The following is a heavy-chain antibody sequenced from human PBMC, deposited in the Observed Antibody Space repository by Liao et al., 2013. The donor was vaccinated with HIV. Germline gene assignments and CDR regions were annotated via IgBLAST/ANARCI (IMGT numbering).Heavy chain of an antibody. CDR1: GGSISSYY. CDR3: ARAHTGGGAFDI. D-gene: IGHD3-16*01. Sequence: QVQLQESGPGLVKPSETLSLTCTVSGGSISSYYWSWIRQPPGKGLEWIGYIYYSGSTNYNPSLKSRVTISVDTSKNQFSLKLSSVTAADTAVYYCARAHTGGGAFDIWGQGTMVTVSS. J-gene: IGHJ3*02. CDR2: IYYSGST. V-gene: IGHV4-59*01.